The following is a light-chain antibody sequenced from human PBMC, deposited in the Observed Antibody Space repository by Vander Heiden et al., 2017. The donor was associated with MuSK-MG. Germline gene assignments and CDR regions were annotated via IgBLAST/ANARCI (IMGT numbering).Light chain of an antibody. CDR2: DAS. Sequence: EIVLTQSPATLSLSPGERATLSCRASQSVSSYLAWYQQKPGQAPRLLIYDASNRATGIPARFSGSRYGTDFTLTISIREPEDFAVYYCQRFSNWPPLTFGAGTKVXIK. CDR1: QSVSSY. V-gene: IGKV3-11*01. CDR3: QRFSNWPPLT. J-gene: IGKJ4*01.